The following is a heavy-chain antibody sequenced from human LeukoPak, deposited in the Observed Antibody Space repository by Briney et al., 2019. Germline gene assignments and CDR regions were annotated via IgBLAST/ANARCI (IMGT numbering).Heavy chain of an antibody. Sequence: GGSLRLSCAASEFSVGSNYMTWVRQAPGKGLEWVSLIYSGGSTYYADSVRGRFTISRDNSKNTLYLQMSSLRAEDTAVYFCAKAVGATMYAFDIWGQGTMVIVSS. D-gene: IGHD1-26*01. CDR1: EFSVGSNY. CDR3: AKAVGATMYAFDI. V-gene: IGHV3-66*01. J-gene: IGHJ3*02. CDR2: IYSGGST.